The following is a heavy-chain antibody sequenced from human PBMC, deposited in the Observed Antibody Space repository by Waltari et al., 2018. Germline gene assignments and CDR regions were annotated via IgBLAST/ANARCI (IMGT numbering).Heavy chain of an antibody. CDR1: GYPFPAYY. D-gene: IGHD4-4*01. V-gene: IGHV1-2*02. J-gene: IGHJ4*02. Sequence: QEHLVQSGAEVKTPGASVRVSCKASGYPFPAYYIHWVRQAPGQGLEGMGWINPRSGEKKYAQKFHGRVTMTRDTSINTAYMDLSSLLFDDTAVYYCAREGSHLTTVNDYWGQGTLVIVSS. CDR2: INPRSGEK. CDR3: AREGSHLTTVNDY.